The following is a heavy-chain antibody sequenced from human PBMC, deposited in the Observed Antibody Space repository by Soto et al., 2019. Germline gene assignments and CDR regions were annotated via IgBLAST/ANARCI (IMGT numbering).Heavy chain of an antibody. CDR3: ARESGGYDSSTRYGLDV. J-gene: IGHJ6*02. CDR2: IYYSGST. CDR1: GGSISSVGHY. V-gene: IGHV4-31*03. Sequence: SETLSLTCSVSGGSISSVGHYWTWIRQQPGKGLEWIGYIYYSGSTDYNPALKSRVTISVDRSKNQFSLNLSSVTAADAAMYYCARESGGYDSSTRYGLDVWGQGTTVA. D-gene: IGHD6-25*01.